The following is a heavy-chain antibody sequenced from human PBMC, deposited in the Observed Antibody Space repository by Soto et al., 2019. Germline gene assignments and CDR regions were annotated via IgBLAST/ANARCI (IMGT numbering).Heavy chain of an antibody. CDR2: IYHSGST. CDR1: SGSISSSNW. J-gene: IGHJ4*02. CDR3: ASNIAVAGEFDY. D-gene: IGHD6-19*01. V-gene: IGHV4-4*02. Sequence: SETLSVTCAVSSGSISSSNWWSWVRQPPGKGLEWIGEIYHSGSTNYNPSLKSRVTISVDKSKNQFSLKLSSVTAADTAVYYCASNIAVAGEFDYWGQGTQVTVSS.